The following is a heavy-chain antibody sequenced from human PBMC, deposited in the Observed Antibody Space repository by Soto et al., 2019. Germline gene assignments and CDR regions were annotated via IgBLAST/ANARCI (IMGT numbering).Heavy chain of an antibody. V-gene: IGHV3-30-3*01. CDR3: ESRVDYGGNPKFDS. J-gene: IGHJ4*02. D-gene: IGHD4-17*01. Sequence: GGSLILSCAASGFTFSSYAMHWVRQAPGKGLEWVAVISYDGSNKYYADSVKGRFTISRDNSKNTLYLQMNSLRAEDTAVYYCESRVDYGGNPKFDSWGQRTPVTVSS. CDR2: ISYDGSNK. CDR1: GFTFSSYA.